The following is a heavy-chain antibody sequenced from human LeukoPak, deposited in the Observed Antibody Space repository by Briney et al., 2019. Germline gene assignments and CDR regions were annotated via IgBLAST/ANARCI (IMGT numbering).Heavy chain of an antibody. D-gene: IGHD3-22*01. V-gene: IGHV3-15*01. Sequence: GGSLRLSCAASGFTFSNARMSWVRQAPGKGLEWVGRIKSKTDGGTTDYAAPVKGRFTISRDDSKNTLYLQMNSLRAEDTAVYYCARVPRGLLLPHDAFDIWGQGTMVTVSS. CDR1: GFTFSNAR. J-gene: IGHJ3*02. CDR3: ARVPRGLLLPHDAFDI. CDR2: IKSKTDGGTT.